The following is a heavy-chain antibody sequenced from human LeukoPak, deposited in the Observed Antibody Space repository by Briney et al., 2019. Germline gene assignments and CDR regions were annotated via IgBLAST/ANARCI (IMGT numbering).Heavy chain of an antibody. D-gene: IGHD3-9*01. V-gene: IGHV4-59*12. CDR1: GGSTSSYF. CDR2: IHYSGST. Sequence: SETLSLTCTVSGGSTSSYFWTWIRQPPGKRLEWIGYIHYSGSTNYNPSLKSRVTISIDTSKNQFSLKLSSVTAADTAIYYCARARNEILAGYYSFDYWGQGILVTVSS. J-gene: IGHJ4*02. CDR3: ARARNEILAGYYSFDY.